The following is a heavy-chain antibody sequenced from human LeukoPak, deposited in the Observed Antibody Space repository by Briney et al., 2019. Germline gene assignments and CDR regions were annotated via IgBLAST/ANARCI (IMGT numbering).Heavy chain of an antibody. Sequence: SETLSLTCTVSGGSITNSGHYWGWIRQPPAEGLEWIGSIHYSGNSHYNPSLKSRVTISVDTSKNQFYLKLTSVTAADTAVYYCARLFYDDVWGRLRNGWDYFDYWGPGTLATVSS. D-gene: IGHD3-16*01. J-gene: IGHJ4*02. V-gene: IGHV4-39*01. CDR3: ARLFYDDVWGRLRNGWDYFDY. CDR2: IHYSGNS. CDR1: GGSITNSGHY.